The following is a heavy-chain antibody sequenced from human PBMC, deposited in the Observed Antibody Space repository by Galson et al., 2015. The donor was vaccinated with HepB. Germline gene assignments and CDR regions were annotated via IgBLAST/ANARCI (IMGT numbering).Heavy chain of an antibody. CDR2: IIPTFGIA. V-gene: IGHV1-69*13. Sequence: SVKVSCKASGGTFSSYGISWVRQAPGQGLEWMGGIIPTFGIANYAQKFQGRVTITADESTSTAYMELSSLRSEDTAVYYCVRDNMGRIAAAVPNWFDPWGQGTPVTVSS. J-gene: IGHJ5*02. CDR3: VRDNMGRIAAAVPNWFDP. D-gene: IGHD6-13*01. CDR1: GGTFSSYG.